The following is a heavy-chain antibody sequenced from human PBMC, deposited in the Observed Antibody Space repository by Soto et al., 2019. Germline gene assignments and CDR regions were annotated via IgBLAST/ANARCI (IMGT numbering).Heavy chain of an antibody. J-gene: IGHJ4*02. CDR1: GFTFSSYA. V-gene: IGHV3-23*01. CDR2: ISGTGGST. CDR3: AKEMTSGYYLFDY. Sequence: EVQLLQSGGGLVQPGGSLRLSCAASGFTFSSYAMSWVRQAPGKGLEWVSTISGTGGSTYHPDSVKGRFTISRDNSKNTVYLQINSLRAEDAAVYYCAKEMTSGYYLFDYWVQETLVTVSS. D-gene: IGHD3-22*01.